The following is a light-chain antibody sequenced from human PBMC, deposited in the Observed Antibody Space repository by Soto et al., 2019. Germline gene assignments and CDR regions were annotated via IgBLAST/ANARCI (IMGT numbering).Light chain of an antibody. J-gene: IGKJ1*01. CDR1: QSIRTN. Sequence: DIGMTQSPATLSVSPGERATLSCRASQSIRTNLAWYQHKPGQAPRLLIYGASTGVTGVPARFSGSGSGTEFTLTISSLQSEDFAVYYCQQYNNWPRTFGQGTKVDIK. CDR2: GAS. V-gene: IGKV3-15*01. CDR3: QQYNNWPRT.